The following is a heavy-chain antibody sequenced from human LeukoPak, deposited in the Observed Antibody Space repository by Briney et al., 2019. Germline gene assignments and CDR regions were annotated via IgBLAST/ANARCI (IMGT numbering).Heavy chain of an antibody. CDR3: ARGRRNTAMVYFFDY. CDR1: GFTFSNYA. V-gene: IGHV3-23*01. D-gene: IGHD5-18*01. J-gene: IGHJ4*02. CDR2: ISGSGSST. Sequence: GGSLRLSFAASGFTFSNYAMSWVRQAPGKGLEWVSTISGSGSSTYYADSVKGRFTISRDNSKNTLYLQIHSLRAEDTAVYFCARGRRNTAMVYFFDYWGQGTLVTVSS.